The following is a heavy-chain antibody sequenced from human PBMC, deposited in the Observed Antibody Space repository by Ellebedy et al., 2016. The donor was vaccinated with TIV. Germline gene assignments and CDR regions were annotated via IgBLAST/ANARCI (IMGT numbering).Heavy chain of an antibody. CDR1: GFTFTTYW. V-gene: IGHV3-7*03. CDR2: MNQVGSEK. D-gene: IGHD5-12*01. Sequence: ESLKISCAASGFTFTTYWMSWVRQAPGKGLEWVANMNQVGSEKYYVDSVKGRFTISRDNAQNSLYLHMNNLRAEYTAVYYCARDPNSPGDTGYGDYWGQGVVVTVST. CDR3: ARDPNSPGDTGYGDY. J-gene: IGHJ4*02.